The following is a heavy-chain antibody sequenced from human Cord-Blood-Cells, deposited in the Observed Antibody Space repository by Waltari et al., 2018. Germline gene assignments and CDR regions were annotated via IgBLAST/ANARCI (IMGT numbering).Heavy chain of an antibody. CDR1: GGSIRSSSYY. J-gene: IGHJ4*02. Sequence: QLQLQESGPGLVTPSETLSLTCPVPGGSIRSSSYYWGWLRHHPGKGLEWIGSIYYSGSTYYNPSLKSRVTISVDTSKNQFSLKLSSVTAADTAVYYCARHFGRNIVVVPAAIDYWGQGTLVTVSS. V-gene: IGHV4-39*01. CDR3: ARHFGRNIVVVPAAIDY. D-gene: IGHD2-2*01. CDR2: IYYSGST.